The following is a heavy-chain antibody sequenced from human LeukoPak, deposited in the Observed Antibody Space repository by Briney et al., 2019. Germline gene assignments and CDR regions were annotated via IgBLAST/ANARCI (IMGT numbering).Heavy chain of an antibody. CDR3: ARDFSSLVGAAYDY. D-gene: IGHD1-26*01. CDR2: ISSSGSTI. Sequence: PGGSLRLSCAASGFTFSDYYMSWIRQAPGKGLEWVSYISSSGSTIYYADSVKGRFTISRDNAKNSLYLQMDSLRAEDTAVYYCARDFSSLVGAAYDYWGQGTLVTVSS. J-gene: IGHJ4*02. CDR1: GFTFSDYY. V-gene: IGHV3-11*01.